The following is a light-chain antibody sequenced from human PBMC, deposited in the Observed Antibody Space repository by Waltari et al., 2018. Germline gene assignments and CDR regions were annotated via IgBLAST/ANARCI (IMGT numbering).Light chain of an antibody. CDR2: SAS. V-gene: IGKV1-39*01. CDR3: QQSYITPYT. Sequence: DIQMTQAPSSLSASVGARVTMTCRTSQSITGHLNWFQQQPGKAPKLLIHSASALQSGVPSRFSGRGSGTHFTLTIISLQPEDFATYFCQQSYITPYTFGQGTKLEIK. J-gene: IGKJ2*01. CDR1: QSITGH.